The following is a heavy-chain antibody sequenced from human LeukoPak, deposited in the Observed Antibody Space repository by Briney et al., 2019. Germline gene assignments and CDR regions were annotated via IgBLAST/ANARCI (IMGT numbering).Heavy chain of an antibody. D-gene: IGHD3-10*01. CDR3: TTFLWFGELLGGD. J-gene: IGHJ4*02. Sequence: GRSLRLSCAASGFTFSSYGMHWVRQAPGKGLEWVAVISYDGSNKYYADSVKGRFTISRDNAKNSLYLQMNSLKTEDTAVYYCTTFLWFGELLGGDWGQGTLVTVSS. CDR2: ISYDGSNK. CDR1: GFTFSSYG. V-gene: IGHV3-30*03.